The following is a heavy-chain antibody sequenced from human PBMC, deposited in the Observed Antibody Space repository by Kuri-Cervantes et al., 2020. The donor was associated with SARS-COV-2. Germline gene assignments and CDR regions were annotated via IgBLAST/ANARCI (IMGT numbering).Heavy chain of an antibody. CDR1: GFTFSSYW. V-gene: IGHV3-7*01. CDR3: ARGQENSGSFRSMGIGAFDI. J-gene: IGHJ3*02. Sequence: GESLKISCAASGFTFSSYWMSWVRQAPGKGLEWVANIKQDGSEKYYVDSVKGRFTISRDNAKNSLYPQMNSLRAEDTAVYYCARGQENSGSFRSMGIGAFDIWGQGTMATVSS. CDR2: IKQDGSEK. D-gene: IGHD1-26*01.